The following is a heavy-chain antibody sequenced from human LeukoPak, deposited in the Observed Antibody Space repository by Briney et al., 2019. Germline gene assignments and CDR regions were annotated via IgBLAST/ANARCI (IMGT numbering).Heavy chain of an antibody. Sequence: ASVKVSCKASGYTFTSYGISWVRQAPGQGLEWMGWISAYNGNTNYAQKLQGRVTMTTDTSTSTAYMELRSLRSDDTAVYSCARDIIVVPAAIPGWFDPWGQGTLVTVSS. V-gene: IGHV1-18*01. D-gene: IGHD2-2*02. CDR3: ARDIIVVPAAIPGWFDP. CDR2: ISAYNGNT. J-gene: IGHJ5*02. CDR1: GYTFTSYG.